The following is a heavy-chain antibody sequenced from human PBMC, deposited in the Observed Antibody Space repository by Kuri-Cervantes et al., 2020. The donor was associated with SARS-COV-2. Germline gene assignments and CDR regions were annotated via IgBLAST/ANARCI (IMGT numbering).Heavy chain of an antibody. CDR3: AKDPFYDFWSGRYYDY. CDR2: ISGSGGST. J-gene: IGHJ4*02. D-gene: IGHD3-3*01. CDR1: GFTFSSYN. Sequence: GESLRLSCAASGFTFSSYNIHWVRQAPGKGLEWVSAISGSGGSTYYADSVKGRFTISRDNSKNTLYLQMNSLRAEDTAVYYCAKDPFYDFWSGRYYDYWGQGTLVTVSS. V-gene: IGHV3-23*01.